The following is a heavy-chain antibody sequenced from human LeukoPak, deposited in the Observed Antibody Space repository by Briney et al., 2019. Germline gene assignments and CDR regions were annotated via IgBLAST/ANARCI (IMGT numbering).Heavy chain of an antibody. J-gene: IGHJ4*02. V-gene: IGHV4-59*08. CDR2: IYYSGGT. D-gene: IGHD3/OR15-3a*01. Sequence: SETLSLTCTVSGGSNNYYYWMWIRQPPGKGLEWIGYIYYSGGTHYNPSLKSRVTISVDTSKNQFSLKLRSVTAADTAVYYCARRIFGLYYFDYWGQGSLVTVSS. CDR1: GGSNNYYY. CDR3: ARRIFGLYYFDY.